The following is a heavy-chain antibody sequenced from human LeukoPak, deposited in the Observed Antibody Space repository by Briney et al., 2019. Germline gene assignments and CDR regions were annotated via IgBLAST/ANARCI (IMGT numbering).Heavy chain of an antibody. J-gene: IGHJ4*02. Sequence: GGSLRLSCAASGFTFSSYAMSWVRQAPGKGLEWVSAISGSGGSTYYADSVKGRFTISRDNSKNTLYLQMSSLRAEDTAVYYCATGNTAMVLLYYFDYWGQGTLVTVSS. CDR3: ATGNTAMVLLYYFDY. CDR2: ISGSGGST. CDR1: GFTFSSYA. D-gene: IGHD5-18*01. V-gene: IGHV3-23*01.